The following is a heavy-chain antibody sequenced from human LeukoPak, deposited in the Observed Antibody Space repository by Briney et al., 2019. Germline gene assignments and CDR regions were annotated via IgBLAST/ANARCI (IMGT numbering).Heavy chain of an antibody. J-gene: IGHJ6*03. Sequence: EASVKVSCKASGYTFTSYYMHWVRQAPGQGLEWMGIINPSGGSTSYAQKFQGRVTMTRDMSTSTVYMELSSLRSEDTAVYYCARTLRIRLRYYYYMDVWGKGTTVTVSS. V-gene: IGHV1-46*01. CDR3: ARTLRIRLRYYYYMDV. CDR1: GYTFTSYY. D-gene: IGHD2-21*02. CDR2: INPSGGST.